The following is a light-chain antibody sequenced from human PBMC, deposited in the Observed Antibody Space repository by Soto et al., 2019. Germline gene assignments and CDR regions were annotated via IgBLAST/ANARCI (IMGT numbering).Light chain of an antibody. Sequence: EIVLTQSPATLSLSPGERATLSCRASQSVSSYLAWYQQKHGQAPRLLIYDASNRATGIPARFSGSGCGTDFTLTISSLEPEDFAVYYWQQRSNWPPYTFGQGTKLEIK. CDR3: QQRSNWPPYT. CDR2: DAS. V-gene: IGKV3-11*01. CDR1: QSVSSY. J-gene: IGKJ2*01.